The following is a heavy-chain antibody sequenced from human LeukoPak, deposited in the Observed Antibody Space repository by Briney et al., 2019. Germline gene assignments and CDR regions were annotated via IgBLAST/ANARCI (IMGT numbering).Heavy chain of an antibody. CDR3: VREGNYYFDY. J-gene: IGHJ4*02. CDR1: GFTFSSYE. Sequence: GGSLRLSCAASGFTFSSYEMHWVRQAPGKGLEWVSYISSSGSAIYYADSVKGRFTISRDNAKNSLYLQMNSLRAEDTAVYYCVREGNYYFDYWGQGILVTVSS. CDR2: ISSSGSAI. V-gene: IGHV3-48*03. D-gene: IGHD1-7*01.